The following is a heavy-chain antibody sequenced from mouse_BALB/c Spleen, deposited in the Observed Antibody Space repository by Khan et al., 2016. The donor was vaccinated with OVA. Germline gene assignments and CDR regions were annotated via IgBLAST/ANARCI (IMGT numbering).Heavy chain of an antibody. Sequence: QVQLKESGPGLVAPSQSLSITCTVSGFSLSRYNVHWVRQPPGKGLEWLGMIWGGGTTDYKSILKSRLSISKDNSKSQVFLKMNSLQTDDTAMYYWARTYYRYDGYYAMDYWGQGTSVTVSS. CDR2: IWGGGTT. CDR1: GFSLSRYN. V-gene: IGHV2-6-4*01. D-gene: IGHD2-14*01. CDR3: ARTYYRYDGYYAMDY. J-gene: IGHJ4*01.